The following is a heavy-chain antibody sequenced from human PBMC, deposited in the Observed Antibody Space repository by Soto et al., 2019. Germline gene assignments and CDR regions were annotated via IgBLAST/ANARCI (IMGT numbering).Heavy chain of an antibody. Sequence: QVQLVQSGAEVKKPGASVKVSCKASGYTFTSYGISWVRQAPGQGLEWMGWISAYNGNTNNEQKLQGRVTMTTDTSTSTAYMELRTLRSDDTAVYYCASLGWLRRRSLGMDVWGQGTTVTVSS. CDR1: GYTFTSYG. J-gene: IGHJ6*02. D-gene: IGHD5-12*01. V-gene: IGHV1-18*01. CDR2: ISAYNGNT. CDR3: ASLGWLRRRSLGMDV.